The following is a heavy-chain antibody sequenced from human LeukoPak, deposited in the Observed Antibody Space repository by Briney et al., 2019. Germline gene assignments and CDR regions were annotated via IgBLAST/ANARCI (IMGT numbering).Heavy chain of an antibody. J-gene: IGHJ4*02. CDR2: INPNSGGT. V-gene: IGHV1-2*02. CDR1: GYTFTGYY. CDR3: ARDWDEGISWADYFDY. D-gene: IGHD6-13*01. Sequence: ASVKVSCKASGYTFTGYYMHWVRQAPGQGLEWMGWINPNSGGTNYAQKFQGRVTMTRDTSISTAYMELSRLRSDDTAVYYCARDWDEGISWADYFDYWGQGTLVTVSS.